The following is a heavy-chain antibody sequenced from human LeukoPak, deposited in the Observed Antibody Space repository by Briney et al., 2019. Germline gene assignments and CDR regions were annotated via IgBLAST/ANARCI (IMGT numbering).Heavy chain of an antibody. V-gene: IGHV1-18*01. CDR2: ISGNNDNP. D-gene: IGHD2-2*01. Sequence: AASVKVSCKASGYTFTNFGISWVRQAPGQGLEWMGWISGNNDNPNYGQKFQGRLTVTTDSSTSTAYMELRNLGSDDTAVYYCARDGTSTDDYWGQGTLVTVSS. CDR1: GYTFTNFG. CDR3: ARDGTSTDDY. J-gene: IGHJ4*02.